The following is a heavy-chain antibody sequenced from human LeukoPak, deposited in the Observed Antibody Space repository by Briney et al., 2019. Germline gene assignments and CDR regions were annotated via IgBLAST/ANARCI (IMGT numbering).Heavy chain of an antibody. J-gene: IGHJ4*02. CDR2: IYSSGSS. D-gene: IGHD3-3*01. V-gene: IGHV4-39*01. CDR1: GGSISSSSYY. Sequence: SETLSLTCTVSGGSISSSSYYWGWIRQPPGKGLEWIGSIYSSGSSYYNPSLKSRVTISVHTSKNQFSLKLSSVTAADTAVYYCARLRDDFWSGYSYRYFDYWGQGTLVTVSS. CDR3: ARLRDDFWSGYSYRYFDY.